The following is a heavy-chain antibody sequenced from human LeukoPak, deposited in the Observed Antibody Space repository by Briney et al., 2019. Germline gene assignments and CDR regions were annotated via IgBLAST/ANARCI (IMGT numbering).Heavy chain of an antibody. CDR1: GGSISGYY. CDR3: ASLSSGWYNDAFDI. Sequence: SETLSLTCTVSGGSISGYYWSWIRQPPGKGLEWIGEINHSGSTNYNPSLKSRVTISVDTSKNQFSLKLSSVTAADTAVYYCASLSSGWYNDAFDIWGQGTMVTVSS. J-gene: IGHJ3*02. D-gene: IGHD6-19*01. V-gene: IGHV4-34*01. CDR2: INHSGST.